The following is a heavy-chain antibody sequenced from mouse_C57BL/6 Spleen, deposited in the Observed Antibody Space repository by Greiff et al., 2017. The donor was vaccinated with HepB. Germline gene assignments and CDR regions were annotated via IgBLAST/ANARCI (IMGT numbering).Heavy chain of an antibody. CDR1: GYTFTSYW. D-gene: IGHD1-1*01. CDR2: LDPSDSYT. V-gene: IGHV1-69*01. J-gene: IGHJ3*01. Sequence: VQLQQPGAELVMPGASVKLSCKASGYTFTSYWMHWVKQRPGQGLEWIGELDPSDSYTNYNQKFKGKSTLTVDKSSSTAYMQLSSLTSEDSAVYYCASYYYGSRGWFAYWGQGTLVTVSA. CDR3: ASYYYGSRGWFAY.